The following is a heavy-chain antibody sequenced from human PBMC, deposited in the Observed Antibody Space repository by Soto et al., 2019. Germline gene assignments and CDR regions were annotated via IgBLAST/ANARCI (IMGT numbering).Heavy chain of an antibody. D-gene: IGHD3-10*01. CDR3: ARDQGLRFGELSGFDY. Sequence: QVQLVQSGAEVKKPGSSVKVSCKASGGTLSSYAISWVRQAPGQGLEWTGGIIPIFGTANYAQKFQGRVTITADKSTSTAYMELSSLRSEDTAVYYCARDQGLRFGELSGFDYWGQGTLVTVSS. CDR1: GGTLSSYA. CDR2: IIPIFGTA. J-gene: IGHJ4*02. V-gene: IGHV1-69*06.